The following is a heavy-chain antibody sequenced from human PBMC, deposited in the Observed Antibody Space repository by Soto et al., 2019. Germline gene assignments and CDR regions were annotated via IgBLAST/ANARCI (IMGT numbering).Heavy chain of an antibody. V-gene: IGHV3-30*18. CDR3: AKTATYFDDYHNVGYSSEDY. D-gene: IGHD3-22*01. CDR1: GFHFSDFG. CDR2: ISYDGSKK. Sequence: PGGSLRLSCEVSGFHFSDFGLHWVRQAPGKGLEWVAVISYDGSKKFYADSVKGRFTVSRDNSKNTLYLQMNSLGSEDTAVYYCAKTATYFDDYHNVGYSSEDYWGRGTLVTVSS. J-gene: IGHJ4*01.